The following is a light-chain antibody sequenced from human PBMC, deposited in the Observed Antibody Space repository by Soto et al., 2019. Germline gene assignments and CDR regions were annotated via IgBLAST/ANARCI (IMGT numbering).Light chain of an antibody. Sequence: DIVMTQSPLSLPVTPGEPASISCRSSQSLLHSNGYNYLDWYLQKPGQSPQLLIYLGSNRASGVPDRFSGSGSGTDFTLKISRVEAEDVGVYYGMQALRPFGFGPGTKVDIK. CDR1: QSLLHSNGYNY. CDR3: MQALRPFG. CDR2: LGS. J-gene: IGKJ3*01. V-gene: IGKV2-28*01.